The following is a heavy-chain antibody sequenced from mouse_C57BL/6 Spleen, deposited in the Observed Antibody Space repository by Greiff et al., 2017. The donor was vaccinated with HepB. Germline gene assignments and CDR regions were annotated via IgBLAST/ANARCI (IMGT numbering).Heavy chain of an antibody. CDR3: ARSFTTVVYWYFDV. J-gene: IGHJ1*03. CDR1: GYTFTSYW. Sequence: VQLQQPGAELVMPGASVKLSCKASGYTFTSYWMHWVKQRPGQGLEWIGEIDPSDSYTNYNQKFKGKSTLTVDKSSSTAYMQLSSLTSEDSAVYYCARSFTTVVYWYFDVWGTGTTVTVSS. V-gene: IGHV1-69*01. CDR2: IDPSDSYT. D-gene: IGHD1-1*01.